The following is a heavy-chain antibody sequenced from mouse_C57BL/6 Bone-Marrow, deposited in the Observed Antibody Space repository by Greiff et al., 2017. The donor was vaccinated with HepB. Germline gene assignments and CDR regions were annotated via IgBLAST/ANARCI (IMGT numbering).Heavy chain of an antibody. CDR2: IYPRSGNT. CDR3: ARDYGSSDYYAMDY. D-gene: IGHD1-1*01. CDR1: GYTITSYG. V-gene: IGHV1-81*01. J-gene: IGHJ4*01. Sequence: VQLQQSGAELARPGASVKLSCKASGYTITSYGISWVKQRTGQGLEWIGEIYPRSGNTYYNEKFKGKATLTADKSSSTAYMELRSLTSEDSAVYFCARDYGSSDYYAMDYWGQGTSVTVSS.